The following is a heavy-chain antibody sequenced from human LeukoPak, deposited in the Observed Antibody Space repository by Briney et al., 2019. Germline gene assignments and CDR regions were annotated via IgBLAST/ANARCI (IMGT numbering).Heavy chain of an antibody. CDR3: ARGAGLLWFGELFY. D-gene: IGHD3-10*01. J-gene: IGHJ4*02. CDR2: INPNSGGT. V-gene: IGHV1-2*02. Sequence: ASVKASCKASGYTFTGYYMHWVRQAPGQGLEWMGWINPNSGGTNYAQKFQRRVTMTRDTSISTAYMELSRLRSDDTAVYYCARGAGLLWFGELFYWGQGTLVTVSS. CDR1: GYTFTGYY.